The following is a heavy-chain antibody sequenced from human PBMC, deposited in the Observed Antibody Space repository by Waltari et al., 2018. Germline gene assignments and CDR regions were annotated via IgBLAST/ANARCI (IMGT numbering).Heavy chain of an antibody. V-gene: IGHV4-34*01. CDR2: INHSGST. J-gene: IGHJ4*02. Sequence: QVQLQQWGAGLLKPSETLSLTCAVYGGSFSGYYWSWIRQPPGKGLEWIGEINHSGSTNYNPSLKSRVTIAVDTSKNQFSLKLSSVTAADTAVYYCARGGLGYCSGGSCYLEYWGQGTLVTVSS. CDR3: ARGGLGYCSGGSCYLEY. D-gene: IGHD2-15*01. CDR1: GGSFSGYY.